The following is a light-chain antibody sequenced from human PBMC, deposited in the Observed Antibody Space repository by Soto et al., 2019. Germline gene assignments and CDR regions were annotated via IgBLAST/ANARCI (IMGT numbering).Light chain of an antibody. V-gene: IGLV2-8*01. CDR2: EVT. J-gene: IGLJ1*01. Sequence: QSLLTQPASASGSPGQSVTISCTGTSSDVGLYDYVSWYQQHPVKVPKLLIYEVTQRPSGVPDRFSGSKSGNTASLTVSGLQAEDEADYYCSSYGGNSNYVFGTGTKVTVL. CDR1: SSDVGLYDY. CDR3: SSYGGNSNYV.